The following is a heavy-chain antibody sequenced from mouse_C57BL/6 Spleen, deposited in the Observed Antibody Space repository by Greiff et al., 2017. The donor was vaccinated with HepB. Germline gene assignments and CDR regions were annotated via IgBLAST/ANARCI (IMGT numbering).Heavy chain of an antibody. J-gene: IGHJ4*01. Sequence: DVQLVESGGGLVQPKGSLKLSCAASGFSFNTYAMNWVRQAPGKGLEWVARIRSKSNNYATYYADSVKDRFTISRDDSESMLYLQMNNLKTEDTAMYYCVRHTGFTTDGYYHYYAMDYWGQGTSVTVSS. CDR3: VRHTGFTTDGYYHYYAMDY. CDR1: GFSFNTYA. CDR2: IRSKSNNYAT. V-gene: IGHV10-1*01. D-gene: IGHD2-3*01.